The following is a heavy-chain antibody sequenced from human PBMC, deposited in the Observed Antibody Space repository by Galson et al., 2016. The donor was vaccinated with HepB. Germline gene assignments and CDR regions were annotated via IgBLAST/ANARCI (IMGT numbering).Heavy chain of an antibody. CDR1: GYIFTYHI. V-gene: IGHV1-18*01. CDR3: ARRGPHWGFDN. D-gene: IGHD7-27*01. CDR2: INPKNGNT. Sequence: SVKVSCKVSGYIFTYHILSWVRQAPGQGLEWLGWINPKNGNTNYTQHLQGRVTMTTDTTTNTAYMEVRSLSSDDTAIYYCARRGPHWGFDNWGQGTLVTVSS. J-gene: IGHJ4*02.